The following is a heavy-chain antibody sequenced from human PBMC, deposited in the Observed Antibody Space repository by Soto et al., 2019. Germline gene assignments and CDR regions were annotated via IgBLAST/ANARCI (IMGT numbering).Heavy chain of an antibody. CDR3: VKVGPTYDFWSGYLYYFDY. Sequence: GGSLRLSCAASGFTFSSYAMSWVRQAPGKGLEWVSAINGSGGSTYYADSVKGRFTISRDNSKNTLYLQMNSLRAEDTAVYYCVKVGPTYDFWSGYLYYFDYWGQGTLVTVSS. J-gene: IGHJ4*02. CDR2: INGSGGST. CDR1: GFTFSSYA. D-gene: IGHD3-3*01. V-gene: IGHV3-23*01.